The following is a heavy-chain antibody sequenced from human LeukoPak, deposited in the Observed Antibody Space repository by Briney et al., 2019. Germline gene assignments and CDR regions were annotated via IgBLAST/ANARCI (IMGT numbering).Heavy chain of an antibody. CDR2: IYSGGST. Sequence: GGSLRLSCAASGFTVSSNYMSWVRQAPGKGLEWVSVIYSGGSTYYADSVKGRFTISRDNSKNTLYLRMNSLRAEDTAVYYCARVVFDGDLDYWGQGTLVTVSS. J-gene: IGHJ4*02. CDR1: GFTVSSNY. D-gene: IGHD4-17*01. CDR3: ARVVFDGDLDY. V-gene: IGHV3-53*01.